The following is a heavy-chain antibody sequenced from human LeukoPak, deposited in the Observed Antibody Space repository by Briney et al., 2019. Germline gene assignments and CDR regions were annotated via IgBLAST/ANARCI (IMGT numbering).Heavy chain of an antibody. CDR3: ARFLRGRVRGVTNLFDY. CDR1: GYTFTSYG. CDR2: ISAYNGNT. D-gene: IGHD3-10*01. Sequence: ASVKVSCKASGYTFTSYGISWVRQAPGQGLEWMGWISAYNGNTNYAQKLQGRVTMTTDTSTSTAYMELRSLRSDDTAVYYCARFLRGRVRGVTNLFDYWGQGTLVTVSS. V-gene: IGHV1-18*01. J-gene: IGHJ4*02.